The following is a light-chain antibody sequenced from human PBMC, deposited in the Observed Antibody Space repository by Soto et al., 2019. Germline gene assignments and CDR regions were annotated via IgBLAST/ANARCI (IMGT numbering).Light chain of an antibody. V-gene: IGKV3-11*01. CDR2: DAS. Sequence: EIVLTQSPGTLSLSPGERATLSCRASQSISSYLAWYQQKPGQPPRLLIYDASNRATDIPARFSGSGSGTDFTLTISSLEPEDFAVYYCQQRSNWPLTFGQGTRLEIK. CDR1: QSISSY. J-gene: IGKJ5*01. CDR3: QQRSNWPLT.